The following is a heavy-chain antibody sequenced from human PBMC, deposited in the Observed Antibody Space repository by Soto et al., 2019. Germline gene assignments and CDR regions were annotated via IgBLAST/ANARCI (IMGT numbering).Heavy chain of an antibody. V-gene: IGHV4-59*01. J-gene: IGHJ5*02. D-gene: IGHD2-8*02. CDR3: ARRRDGYTGVWFDP. Sequence: VSGAPLRAFYWSFIRQSPGKRLEWIGHIYYTGSTNYNPSLNSRVTISLDTSKNQFSLRLNSVTAADAAVYYCARRRDGYTGVWFDPWGQGTLVTVSS. CDR1: GAPLRAFY. CDR2: IYYTGST.